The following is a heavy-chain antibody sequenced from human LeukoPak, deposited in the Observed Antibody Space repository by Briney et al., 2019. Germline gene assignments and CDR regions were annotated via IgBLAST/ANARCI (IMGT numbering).Heavy chain of an antibody. CDR3: ARDPVVVVPAAIPEYFKH. Sequence: GASVKVSCKASGYTFTGYYMHWVRQAPGQGLEWMGWINPNSGGTNYAQKFQGRVTMTRDTSISTAYMELSRLRSDDTAVYYCARDPVVVVPAAIPEYFKHWGKGTLVTVSS. D-gene: IGHD2-2*01. V-gene: IGHV1-2*02. CDR1: GYTFTGYY. J-gene: IGHJ1*01. CDR2: INPNSGGT.